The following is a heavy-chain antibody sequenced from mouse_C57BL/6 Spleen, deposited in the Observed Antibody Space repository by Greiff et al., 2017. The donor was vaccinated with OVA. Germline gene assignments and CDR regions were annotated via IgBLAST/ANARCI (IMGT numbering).Heavy chain of an antibody. V-gene: IGHV2-4*01. CDR3: AKGGFCLGAMDY. J-gene: IGHJ4*01. Sequence: QVQLKESGPGLVQPSQSLSITCTVPGFSLTSYGVHWVRQPPGKGLEWLGVIWSGGSTDYNAAFISRLSISKDNSKNLVFFKMNSLQADDTAIYYCAKGGFCLGAMDYWGQGTSVTVSS. D-gene: IGHD1-1*02. CDR1: GFSLTSYG. CDR2: IWSGGST.